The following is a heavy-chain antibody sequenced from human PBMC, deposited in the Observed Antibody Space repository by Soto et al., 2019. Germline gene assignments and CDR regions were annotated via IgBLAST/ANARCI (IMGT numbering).Heavy chain of an antibody. J-gene: IGHJ4*01. V-gene: IGHV3-23*01. CDR2: ISGSRGST. CDR1: GFTFSSYA. Sequence: GGSLRLSCAASGFTFSSYAMSWVRQAPGKGLEWVSAISGSRGSTYCADSVKGRLTISSENSRNTVYLHIDSRRAEYTAVSYCAMIPAPMVREVADYWGQGTLVTVSS. CDR3: AMIPAPMVREVADY. D-gene: IGHD2-2*01.